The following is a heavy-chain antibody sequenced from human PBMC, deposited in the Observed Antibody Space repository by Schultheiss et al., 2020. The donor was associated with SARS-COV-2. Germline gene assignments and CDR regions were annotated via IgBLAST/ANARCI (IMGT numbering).Heavy chain of an antibody. CDR3: ARDVDRGSYFDY. J-gene: IGHJ4*02. CDR2: IYYSGNT. V-gene: IGHV4-59*01. D-gene: IGHD1-26*01. CDR1: GGSISSYY. Sequence: SETLSLTCTVSGGSISSYYWSWIRQPPGKGLEWIGYIYYSGNTSYNPSLKSRVTISVDTSKNQFSLKLSSVTAADTAVYYCARDVDRGSYFDYWGQGTLVTVSS.